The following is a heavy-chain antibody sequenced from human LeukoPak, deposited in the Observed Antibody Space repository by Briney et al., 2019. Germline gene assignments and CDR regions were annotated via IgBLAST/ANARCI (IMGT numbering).Heavy chain of an antibody. CDR3: ARGRRISHTRYYFDY. CDR2: INHSGST. Sequence: KTSETPSLTCAVYGGSFSGYYWSWIRQPPGKGLEWIGEINHSGSTNYNPSLKSRVTISVDTSKNQFSLKLSSVTAADTAVYYCARGRRISHTRYYFDYWGQGTLVTVSS. D-gene: IGHD2/OR15-2a*01. CDR1: GGSFSGYY. V-gene: IGHV4-34*01. J-gene: IGHJ4*02.